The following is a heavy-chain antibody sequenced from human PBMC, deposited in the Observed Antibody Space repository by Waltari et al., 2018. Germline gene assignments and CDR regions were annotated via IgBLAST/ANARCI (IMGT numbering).Heavy chain of an antibody. CDR2: IIPIFGTA. J-gene: IGHJ6*02. D-gene: IGHD6-13*01. CDR1: GGTFSSYD. V-gene: IGHV1-69*01. Sequence: QVQLVQSGAEVKTPGSWVKVSCKASGGTFSSYDISWVHQAPGQGLEWMGGIIPIFGTANYAQKFKGRVTITADESTSTAYMELRSLRSEDTAVYYCARDSLDYYYGMDVWGQGTTVTVSS. CDR3: ARDSLDYYYGMDV.